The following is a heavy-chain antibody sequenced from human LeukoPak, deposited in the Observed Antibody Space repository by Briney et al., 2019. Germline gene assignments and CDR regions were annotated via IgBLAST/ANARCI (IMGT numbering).Heavy chain of an antibody. CDR3: ARVRDFSRSPFDWFDP. CDR2: INPGSGGT. D-gene: IGHD6-6*01. Sequence: GASVKVSCKASGYTFNGYYMHWVRQAPGQGLEWLGWINPGSGGTDSPQKFQGSVTMTRDASISTAYMELNNLTSDDTAVYYCARVRDFSRSPFDWFDPWGQGTLVTVSS. V-gene: IGHV1-2*02. CDR1: GYTFNGYY. J-gene: IGHJ5*02.